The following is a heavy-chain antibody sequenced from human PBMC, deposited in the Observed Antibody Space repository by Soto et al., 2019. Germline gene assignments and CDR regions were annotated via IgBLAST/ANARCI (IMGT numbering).Heavy chain of an antibody. Sequence: GGSLRLSCAASGFTFSSYAMSWVHQAPGRGLEWVSAISGSGGSTYYADSVKGRFTISRDNSKNTLYLQMKSLRAEDTAVYYCAKGSVNSGRNGYWGQGTLVTVSS. D-gene: IGHD1-26*01. V-gene: IGHV3-23*01. CDR3: AKGSVNSGRNGY. CDR1: GFTFSSYA. CDR2: ISGSGGST. J-gene: IGHJ4*02.